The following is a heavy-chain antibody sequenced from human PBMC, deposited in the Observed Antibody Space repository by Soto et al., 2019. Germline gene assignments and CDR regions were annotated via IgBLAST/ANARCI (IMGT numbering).Heavy chain of an antibody. J-gene: IGHJ6*02. D-gene: IGHD6-13*01. V-gene: IGHV3-48*02. CDR1: GFTFSSYS. CDR2: ISSSSSTI. CDR3: ARVHDPIAAAAPPDMDV. Sequence: LRLSCAASGFTFSSYSMNWVRQAPGKGLEWVSYISSSSSTIYYADSVKGRFTISRDNAKNSLYLQMNSLRDEDTAVYYCARVHDPIAAAAPPDMDVWGQGTKVTVSS.